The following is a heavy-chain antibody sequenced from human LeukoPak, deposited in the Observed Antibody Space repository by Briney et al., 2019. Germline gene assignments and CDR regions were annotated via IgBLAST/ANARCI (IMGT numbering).Heavy chain of an antibody. D-gene: IGHD6-13*01. Sequence: GGSLRLSCAASGFTFSSYSMNWVRQAPGKGLEWVSSISSSSSYIYYADSVKGRFTISRDNAKNSLYLQMNSLRAEDTAVYYCARGDRSSWYYPASSNWFDPWGQGTLVTVSS. CDR1: GFTFSSYS. CDR3: ARGDRSSWYYPASSNWFDP. V-gene: IGHV3-21*01. J-gene: IGHJ5*02. CDR2: ISSSSSYI.